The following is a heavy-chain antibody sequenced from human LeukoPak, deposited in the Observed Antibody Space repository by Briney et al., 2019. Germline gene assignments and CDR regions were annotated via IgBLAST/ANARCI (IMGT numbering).Heavy chain of an antibody. CDR3: ARYLSSGLDS. J-gene: IGHJ4*02. CDR2: VYSSGRA. CDR1: GGSMTSYY. Sequence: SETLSLTCTVSGGSMTSYYWSWIRQPPGKGLEWLGYVYSSGRASCSPSLNSRVTILVDTSANQFSLQLSSVTAADTAVYYCARYLSSGLDSWGPGTLVTVSS. V-gene: IGHV4-59*01. D-gene: IGHD3-10*01.